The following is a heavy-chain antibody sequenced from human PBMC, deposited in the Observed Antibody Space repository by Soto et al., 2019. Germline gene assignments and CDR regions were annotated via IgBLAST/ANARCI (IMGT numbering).Heavy chain of an antibody. CDR1: AYTFTRYD. D-gene: IGHD1-20*01. CDR3: AWGPRNCVVDF. J-gene: IGHJ4*02. CDR2: MNPNNGNT. V-gene: IGHV1-8*01. Sequence: ASVKVSCKAAAYTFTRYDINWVRQATGQDNERMGWMNPNNGNTAYAQKFQGRVTMTRDTSKSTAFMELSSLTSEDTAVYYCAWGPRNCVVDFWGRGTLVPVSS.